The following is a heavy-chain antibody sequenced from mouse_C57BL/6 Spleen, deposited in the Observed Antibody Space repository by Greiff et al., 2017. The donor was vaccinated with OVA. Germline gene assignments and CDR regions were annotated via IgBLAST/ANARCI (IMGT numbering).Heavy chain of an antibody. Sequence: QVQLQQSGAELVKPGASVKLSCKASGYTFTSYWMHWVKQRPGQGLEWIGMIHPNSGSTNYNEKFKSKATLTVDKSSSTAYMQLSSLTSEDSAVYYCAREAYGSSLDYWGQGTTLTVSS. D-gene: IGHD1-1*01. CDR3: AREAYGSSLDY. CDR1: GYTFTSYW. J-gene: IGHJ2*01. CDR2: IHPNSGST. V-gene: IGHV1-64*01.